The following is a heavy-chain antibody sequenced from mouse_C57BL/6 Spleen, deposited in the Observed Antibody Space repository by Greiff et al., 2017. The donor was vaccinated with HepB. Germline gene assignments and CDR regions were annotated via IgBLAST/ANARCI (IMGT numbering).Heavy chain of an antibody. D-gene: IGHD2-4*01. V-gene: IGHV3-6*01. CDR1: GYSITSGYY. CDR3: ARSGYDYDPYYYAMDY. Sequence: EESGPGLVKPSQSLSLTCSVTGYSITSGYYWNWIRQFPGNKLEWMGYISYDGSNNYNPSLKNRISITRDTSKNQFFLKLNSVTTEDTATYYCARSGYDYDPYYYAMDYWGQGTSVTVSS. CDR2: ISYDGSN. J-gene: IGHJ4*01.